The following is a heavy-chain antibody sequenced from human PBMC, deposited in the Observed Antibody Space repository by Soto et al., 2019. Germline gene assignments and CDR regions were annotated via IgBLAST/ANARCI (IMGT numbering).Heavy chain of an antibody. CDR1: GFTFGDYA. V-gene: IGHV3-49*03. CDR2: IRSKAYGGTT. J-gene: IGHJ3*02. CDR3: TRIFHYDSSGYRTKNAFDI. D-gene: IGHD3-22*01. Sequence: PGGSLRLSCTASGFTFGDYAMSWIRQAPGKWLEWVGFIRSKAYGGTTEYAASVKGRFTISRDDSKSIAYLQMNSLKTEDTAVYYCTRIFHYDSSGYRTKNAFDIWGQGXMVTVSS.